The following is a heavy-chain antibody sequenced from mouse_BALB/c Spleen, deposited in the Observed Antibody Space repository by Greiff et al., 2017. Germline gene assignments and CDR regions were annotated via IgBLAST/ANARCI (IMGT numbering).Heavy chain of an antibody. D-gene: IGHD1-3*01. Sequence: EVKLMESGGGLVQPGGSMKLSCVASGFTFSSYWMSWVRQSPEKGLEWVAEIRLKSDNYATHYAESVKGKFTISRDDSKSRLYLQMNSLRAEDTGIYYCTTFPTSAFAYWGQGTLVTVSA. CDR3: TTFPTSAFAY. J-gene: IGHJ3*01. CDR2: IRLKSDNYAT. CDR1: GFTFSSYW. V-gene: IGHV6-6*02.